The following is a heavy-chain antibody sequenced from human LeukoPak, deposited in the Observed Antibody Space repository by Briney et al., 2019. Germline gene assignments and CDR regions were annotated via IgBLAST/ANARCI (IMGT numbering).Heavy chain of an antibody. CDR2: ISSSSSTI. D-gene: IGHD3-10*01. CDR1: GFTFNTYS. Sequence: GGSLRLSCAASGFTFNTYSMHWVRQAPGKGLEWVSYISSSSSTIYYADSVKGRFTISRDNAKNSVYLQMNSLRDEETAVYYCARAWRGIDYWGQGTLVTVSS. J-gene: IGHJ4*02. V-gene: IGHV3-48*02. CDR3: ARAWRGIDY.